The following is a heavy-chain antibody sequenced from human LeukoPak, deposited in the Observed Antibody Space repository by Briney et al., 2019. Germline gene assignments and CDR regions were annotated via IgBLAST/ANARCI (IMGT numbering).Heavy chain of an antibody. CDR1: DDSISSSNYY. CDR2: IYYSGST. D-gene: IGHD2-15*01. V-gene: IGHV4-39*07. J-gene: IGHJ4*02. Sequence: TSETLSLTCTVSDDSISSSNYYWGWIRQPPGKGLEWIGNIYYSGSTYYNPSLKSRVTISVDTSKNQFSLKLSSVTAADTAVYYCARDLLGSWGQGTLVTVSS. CDR3: ARDLLGS.